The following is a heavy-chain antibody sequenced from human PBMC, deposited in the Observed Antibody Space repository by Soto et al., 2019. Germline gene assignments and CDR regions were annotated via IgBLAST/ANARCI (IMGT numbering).Heavy chain of an antibody. CDR3: ARKLYNYDTSGSHP. Sequence: EVQLVESGGGLVKPGGSLRLSCAASGFTFSSYSMNWVRQAPGKGLEWVSSISSSSSYIYYADSVKGRFTISRDNPKNPMYRQVNSLGAEATAVYYWARKLYNYDTSGSHPWGQGTLVTVSS. V-gene: IGHV3-21*01. CDR1: GFTFSSYS. J-gene: IGHJ5*02. CDR2: ISSSSSYI. D-gene: IGHD3-22*01.